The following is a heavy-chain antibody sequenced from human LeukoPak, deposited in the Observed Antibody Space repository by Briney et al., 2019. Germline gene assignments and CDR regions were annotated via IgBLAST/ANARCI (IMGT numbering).Heavy chain of an antibody. V-gene: IGHV3-23*01. CDR2: ISGSGGST. CDR3: AKVVVAGTGYFDY. J-gene: IGHJ4*02. Sequence: GGSLRLSCAASGFTFSSYAMSWVRQAPGKGLEWFSAISGSGGSTYYADSVKGRFTISRDNSKNTLYLQMNSLRAEDTAVYYCAKVVVAGTGYFDYWGQGTLVTVSS. CDR1: GFTFSSYA. D-gene: IGHD6-19*01.